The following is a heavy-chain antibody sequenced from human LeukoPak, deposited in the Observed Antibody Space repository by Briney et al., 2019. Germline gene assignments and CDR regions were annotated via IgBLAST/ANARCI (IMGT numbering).Heavy chain of an antibody. D-gene: IGHD6-13*01. CDR2: ISAYNGNT. V-gene: IGHV1-18*01. J-gene: IGHJ6*02. CDR1: GYTFTSYG. CDR3: ARDQIAAAGLGYYYYGMDV. Sequence: GASVKVSCKASGYTFTSYGISWVRQAPGQGLEWMGWISAYNGNTNYAQKLQGRVTMTTDTSTSTAYMELRSLRSDDTAVYYCARDQIAAAGLGYYYYGMDVWGQGTTVTVSS.